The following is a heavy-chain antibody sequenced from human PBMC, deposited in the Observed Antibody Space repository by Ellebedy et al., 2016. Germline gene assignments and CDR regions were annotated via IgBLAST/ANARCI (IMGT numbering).Heavy chain of an antibody. D-gene: IGHD3-10*01. CDR1: GYTFTSYD. J-gene: IGHJ6*02. CDR3: AREIFGELFHNGMDV. V-gene: IGHV1-69*05. CDR2: IIPIFGTA. Sequence: SVKVSCXASGYTFTSYDINWVRQATGQGLEWMGGIIPIFGTANYAQKFQGRVTMTRDTSTSTVYMELSSLRSEDTAVYYCAREIFGELFHNGMDVWGQGTTVTVSS.